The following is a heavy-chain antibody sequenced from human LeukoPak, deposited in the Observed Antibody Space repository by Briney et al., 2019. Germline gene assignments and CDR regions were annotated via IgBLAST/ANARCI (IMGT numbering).Heavy chain of an antibody. CDR2: IYSGGST. Sequence: GGSLRLSCAASGFTVSSNYMSWARQAPGKGLEWVPVIYSGGSTYYADSVKGRFTISRHNSKNTLYLQMNSLRAEDTAVYYCAGKLGYCSSTSCYSGAFDIWGQGTMVTVSS. CDR1: GFTVSSNY. J-gene: IGHJ3*02. V-gene: IGHV3-53*04. D-gene: IGHD2-2*01. CDR3: AGKLGYCSSTSCYSGAFDI.